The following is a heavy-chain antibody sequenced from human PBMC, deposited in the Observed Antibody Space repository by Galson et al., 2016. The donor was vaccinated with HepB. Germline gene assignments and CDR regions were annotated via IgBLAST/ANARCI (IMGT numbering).Heavy chain of an antibody. V-gene: IGHV5-51*01. CDR2: VHPGDSDT. Sequence: QSGAEVKKPGESLKISCQGSGYKFSNYWIAWVRQMPGKGLEWMGVVHPGDSDTIYSPSFQGQVTISADKSLTTAYVQWSSLGASDTAMYYCARRGDGYKFYNWGQGTLVTVSS. CDR3: ARRGDGYKFYN. J-gene: IGHJ4*02. CDR1: GYKFSNYW. D-gene: IGHD5-24*01.